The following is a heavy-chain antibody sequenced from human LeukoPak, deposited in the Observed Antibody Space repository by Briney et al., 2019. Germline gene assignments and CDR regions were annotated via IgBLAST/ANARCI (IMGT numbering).Heavy chain of an antibody. CDR1: GGSISSGDYY. V-gene: IGHV4-30-4*08. Sequence: SQTLSLTCTVSGGSISSGDYYWSWIRQPPGKGLEWIGYIYYSGSTYYNPSLKSRVTISVDTSKNQFSLKLSSVTAADTAVYYCASKNTIFGVVVFDYWGQGTLVTVSS. CDR3: ASKNTIFGVVVFDY. CDR2: IYYSGST. J-gene: IGHJ4*02. D-gene: IGHD3-3*01.